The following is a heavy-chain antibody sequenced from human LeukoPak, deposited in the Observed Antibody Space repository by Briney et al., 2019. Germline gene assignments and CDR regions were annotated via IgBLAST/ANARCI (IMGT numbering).Heavy chain of an antibody. J-gene: IGHJ5*02. Sequence: GGSLRLSCAASGFTFSSYAMHWVRQAPGKGLEWVAVISYDGSNKYYADSVKGRFTISRDNSKNTLYLQMNSLRAEDTAVYYCARDLVVVTAKGFDPWGQGTLVTVSS. CDR2: ISYDGSNK. CDR1: GFTFSSYA. CDR3: ARDLVVVTAKGFDP. D-gene: IGHD3-22*01. V-gene: IGHV3-30*04.